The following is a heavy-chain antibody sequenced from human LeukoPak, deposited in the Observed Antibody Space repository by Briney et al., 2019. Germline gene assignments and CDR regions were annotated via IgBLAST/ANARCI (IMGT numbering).Heavy chain of an antibody. CDR2: IYYSGST. V-gene: IGHV4-59*01. Sequence: PSETLSLTCIVSGGSISSYYWSWIRQPPGKGLEWIGYIYYSGSTNYNPSLKSRVTISVDTSKNQFSLKLSSVTAADTAVYYCARTAGIAAAGIPHFDYWGQGTLVTVSS. J-gene: IGHJ4*02. D-gene: IGHD6-13*01. CDR1: GGSISSYY. CDR3: ARTAGIAAAGIPHFDY.